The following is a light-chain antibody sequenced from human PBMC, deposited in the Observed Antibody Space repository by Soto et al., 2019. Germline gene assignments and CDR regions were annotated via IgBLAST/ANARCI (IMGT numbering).Light chain of an antibody. CDR1: SSDVGSYNL. CDR2: EVS. CDR3: CSYAGSSTYV. J-gene: IGLJ1*01. V-gene: IGLV2-23*02. Sequence: QSALNQPASVSGSPGQSITISCTGTSSDVGSYNLVSWYQQHPGKAPKLMIYEVSKRPSGVSNRFSGSKSGNTASLTISGLQAEDEADYDCCSYAGSSTYVFGTGTKVPDL.